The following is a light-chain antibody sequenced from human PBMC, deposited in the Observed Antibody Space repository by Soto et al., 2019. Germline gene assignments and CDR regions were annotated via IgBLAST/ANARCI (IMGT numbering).Light chain of an antibody. CDR2: RNN. J-gene: IGLJ1*01. CDR1: SSNIGSYS. CDR3: ATWDDSLSVLYV. V-gene: IGLV1-47*01. Sequence: QSVLTQPPSASGTPGQRVTISCSGSSSNIGSYSVYWYQQLPGTAPKLLIYRNNQRPSGVPDRFSGSKSGTSASLAISGLRSEDEADYYCATWDDSLSVLYVFGAGTKLTVL.